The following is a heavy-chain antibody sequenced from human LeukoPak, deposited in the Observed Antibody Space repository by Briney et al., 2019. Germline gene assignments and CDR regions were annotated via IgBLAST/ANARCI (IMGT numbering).Heavy chain of an antibody. CDR2: IGISSNKI. V-gene: IGHV3-21*01. J-gene: IGHJ6*02. Sequence: GGSLRLSCAASGFTLRSYTMNWVRQAPGKGLEWVSSIGISSNKIYYADSVKGRFTISRDNAKNSLYLQMNSLRAEDTAVYYCARDQNTGMDVWGQGTTVTVSS. CDR1: GFTLRSYT. CDR3: ARDQNTGMDV.